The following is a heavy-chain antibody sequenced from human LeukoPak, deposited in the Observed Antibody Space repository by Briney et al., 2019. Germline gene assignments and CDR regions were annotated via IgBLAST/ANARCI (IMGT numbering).Heavy chain of an antibody. J-gene: IGHJ5*02. CDR1: GGSISSGSYY. V-gene: IGHV4-61*10. CDR3: ARRPGDYYDSSGSRGWFDP. D-gene: IGHD3-22*01. CDR2: IYYSGST. Sequence: SETLSLTCTVSGGSISSGSYYWSWIRQPAGKGLEWIGYIYYSGSTNYNPSLKSRVTISVGTSKNQFSLKLSSVTAADTAVYYCARRPGDYYDSSGSRGWFDPWGQGTLVTVSS.